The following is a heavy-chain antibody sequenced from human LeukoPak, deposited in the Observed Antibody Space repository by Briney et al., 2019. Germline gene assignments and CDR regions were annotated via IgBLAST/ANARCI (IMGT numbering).Heavy chain of an antibody. J-gene: IGHJ4*02. V-gene: IGHV4-59*12. Sequence: PSETLSLTCTVSGGSISSYCWSWIRQPPGKGLEWIGYIYYSGSTNYNPSLKSRVTISVDTSKNQFSLKLSSVTAADTAVYYCAGEVRGVISYYFDYWGQGTLVTVSS. CDR2: IYYSGST. CDR3: AGEVRGVISYYFDY. D-gene: IGHD3-10*01. CDR1: GGSISSYC.